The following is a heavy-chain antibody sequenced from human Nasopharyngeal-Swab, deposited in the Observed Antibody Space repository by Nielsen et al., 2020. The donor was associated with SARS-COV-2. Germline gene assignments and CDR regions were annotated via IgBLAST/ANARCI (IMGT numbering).Heavy chain of an antibody. CDR1: GYTFTSYG. Sequence: VKVSCKASGYTFTSYGISWVRQAPGQGLEWMGWISAYNGNTNYAQKLQGRVTMTTDTSTSTAYMELRSLRSDDTAVYYCARGPISGYSGYRKYDYWGQGTLVTVSS. J-gene: IGHJ4*02. V-gene: IGHV1-18*01. CDR3: ARGPISGYSGYRKYDY. CDR2: ISAYNGNT. D-gene: IGHD5-12*01.